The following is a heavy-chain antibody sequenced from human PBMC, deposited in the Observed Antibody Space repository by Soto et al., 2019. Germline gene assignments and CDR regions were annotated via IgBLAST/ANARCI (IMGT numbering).Heavy chain of an antibody. J-gene: IGHJ5*02. Sequence: SEYLSLTCAVSSGSISSGGYSWSWIRQPPGKGLEWIGYIYHSGSTYYNPSLKSRVTISVDRSKSQFSLKLIFVTVADTAVYYCARVPDRWGQGTLVTVSS. D-gene: IGHD2-2*01. CDR2: IYHSGST. V-gene: IGHV4-30-2*01. CDR1: SGSISSGGYS. CDR3: ARVPDR.